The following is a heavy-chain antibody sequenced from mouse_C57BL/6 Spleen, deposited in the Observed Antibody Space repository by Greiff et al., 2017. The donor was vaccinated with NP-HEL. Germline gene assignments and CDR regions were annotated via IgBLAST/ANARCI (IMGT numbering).Heavy chain of an antibody. Sequence: EVMLVESGGGLVKPGGSLKLSCAASGFTFSDYGMHWVRQAPEKGLEWVAYISSGSSTIYYADTVKGRFTISRDNAKNTLFLQMTSLRSEDTAMYYCAKLRPHWYFDVWGTGTTVTVSS. CDR2: ISSGSSTI. V-gene: IGHV5-17*01. J-gene: IGHJ1*03. CDR1: GFTFSDYG. D-gene: IGHD1-2*01. CDR3: AKLRPHWYFDV.